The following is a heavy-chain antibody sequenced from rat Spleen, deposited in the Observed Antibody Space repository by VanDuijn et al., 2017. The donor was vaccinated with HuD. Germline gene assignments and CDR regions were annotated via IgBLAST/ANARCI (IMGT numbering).Heavy chain of an antibody. D-gene: IGHD1-6*01. CDR2: ITNASGRT. CDR3: ARGGFFRF. CDR1: GFTFHNYW. J-gene: IGHJ2*01. Sequence: EVQLVESGGGLVQPGGSLKLSCVASGFTFHNYWMTWIRQAPGKGLEWVASITNASGRTYYPDSVKGRFTISRDTAQNTLSLQMYSLRSEDTATNYCARGGFFRFWGQGVMVTVSS. V-gene: IGHV5-31*01.